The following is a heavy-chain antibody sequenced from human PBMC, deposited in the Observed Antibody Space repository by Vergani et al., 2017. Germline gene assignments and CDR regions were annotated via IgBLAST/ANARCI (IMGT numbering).Heavy chain of an antibody. D-gene: IGHD5-18*01. CDR1: GGTFSSYA. Sequence: QVQLVQSGAEVKKPGSSVKVSCKASGGTFSSYAISWVRPAPGRGLEWMGGIIPIFGTANYAQKFQGRVTITADESTSTAYMELSSLRSEDTAVYYCARALVRDIQLWLPMDYWGQGTLVTVSS. CDR2: IIPIFGTA. CDR3: ARALVRDIQLWLPMDY. J-gene: IGHJ4*02. V-gene: IGHV1-69*01.